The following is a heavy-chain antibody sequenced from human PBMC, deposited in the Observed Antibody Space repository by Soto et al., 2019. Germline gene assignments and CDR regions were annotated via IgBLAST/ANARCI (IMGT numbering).Heavy chain of an antibody. Sequence: PSETLSLTCTVSGGSISSGDYYWSWLGQPPGKGLEWIEYIYYSGSTHYNPSLESRVTISVNTSNNQIPLKLSSVTAADTAVYYCGRERGCPVGSDYWGQGTLVTVSS. CDR3: GRERGCPVGSDY. D-gene: IGHD1-26*01. V-gene: IGHV4-30-4*01. J-gene: IGHJ4*02. CDR1: GGSISSGDYY. CDR2: IYYSGST.